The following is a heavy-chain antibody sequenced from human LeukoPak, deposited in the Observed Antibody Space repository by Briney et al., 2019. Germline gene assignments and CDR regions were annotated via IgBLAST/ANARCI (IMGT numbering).Heavy chain of an antibody. J-gene: IGHJ6*02. CDR3: ARSIGLTGGGVDV. V-gene: IGHV3-21*04. Sequence: PGGSLGLSCAASGFTFSNYNMNWVRQAPGKGLDWVSSISSSSSYIHYADSVKGRFTISRDNANNSLYLQMNSLRAEDTAVYYCARSIGLTGGGVDVWGQGTTVTVSS. D-gene: IGHD3-9*01. CDR2: ISSSSSYI. CDR1: GFTFSNYN.